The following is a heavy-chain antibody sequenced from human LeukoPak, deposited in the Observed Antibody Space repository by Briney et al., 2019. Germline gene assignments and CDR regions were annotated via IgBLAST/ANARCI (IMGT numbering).Heavy chain of an antibody. V-gene: IGHV3-33*01. CDR1: GFTFSSYG. Sequence: PGGSLRLSCAASGFTFSSYGMHWVRQAPGKGLEWVAVIWYDGSNKYYADSVKGRFTISRGNSKNTLYLQMNSLRAEDTAVYYCARDFTDYGDVGAFDIWGQGTMVTVSS. J-gene: IGHJ3*02. D-gene: IGHD4-17*01. CDR2: IWYDGSNK. CDR3: ARDFTDYGDVGAFDI.